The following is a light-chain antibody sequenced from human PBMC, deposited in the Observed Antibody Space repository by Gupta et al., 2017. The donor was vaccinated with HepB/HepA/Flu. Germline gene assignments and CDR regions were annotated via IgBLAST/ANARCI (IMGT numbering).Light chain of an antibody. J-gene: IGLJ2*01. CDR3: QTWGTGTYVL. CDR2: LNSDGSP. V-gene: IGLV4-69*01. CDR1: SGDSNYA. Sequence: QLTLTQSPSASAPLGPPVKLPSHPRSGDSNYATARHPQQPGKGPRYLLNLNSDGSPSKGDGIPDRFSGSSSGAERYLPISSLQSEDEGGYYCQTWGTGTYVLFGGGTKLTVL.